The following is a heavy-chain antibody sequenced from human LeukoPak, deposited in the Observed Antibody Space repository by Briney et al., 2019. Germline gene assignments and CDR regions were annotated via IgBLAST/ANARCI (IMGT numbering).Heavy chain of an antibody. D-gene: IGHD3-10*01. CDR3: ASQKNRRGWSIGESAWFAT. CDR1: GGSISSGGYC. Sequence: PQTLSLTCAVSGGSISSGGYCGSWIRQPPGKGLEGIGYIYHSGGTDDNPSRKSRVTISVDRSKNQFSLKLSSVTAADTAVYYCASQKNRRGWSIGESAWFATWGPGTLVTVSS. J-gene: IGHJ5*02. CDR2: IYHSGGT. V-gene: IGHV4-30-2*01.